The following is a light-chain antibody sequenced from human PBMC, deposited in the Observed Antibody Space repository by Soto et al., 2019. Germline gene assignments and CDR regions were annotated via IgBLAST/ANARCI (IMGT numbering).Light chain of an antibody. CDR3: GTWDSSLSAFV. CDR1: SSNIGNNY. Sequence: QSVLTQPPSVSAAPGQGVTISCYGSSSNIGNNYVSWYQQFPGTAPKLVIYENNKRPSGIPDRFSGSKSGTSATLGITGLQTGDEADYYCGTWDSSLSAFVFGTGTKV. V-gene: IGLV1-51*02. CDR2: ENN. J-gene: IGLJ1*01.